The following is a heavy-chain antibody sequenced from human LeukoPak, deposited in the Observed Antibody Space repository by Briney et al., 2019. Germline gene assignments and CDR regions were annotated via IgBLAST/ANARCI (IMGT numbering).Heavy chain of an antibody. Sequence: ASVKVSCKASGYTFTGYYMHWVRQAPGQGLEWMGWINPNSGGTNYAQKLQGRVTMTTDTSTSTAYMELRSLRSDDTAVYYCARALAAPQVLGYCSSTSCSHYFDYWGQGTLVTVSS. CDR1: GYTFTGYY. J-gene: IGHJ4*02. CDR3: ARALAAPQVLGYCSSTSCSHYFDY. V-gene: IGHV1-2*02. D-gene: IGHD2-2*01. CDR2: INPNSGGT.